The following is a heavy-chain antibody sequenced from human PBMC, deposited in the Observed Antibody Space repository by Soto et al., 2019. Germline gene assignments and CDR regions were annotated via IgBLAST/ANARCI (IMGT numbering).Heavy chain of an antibody. J-gene: IGHJ4*02. Sequence: QVQLVESGGGVVQPGTSVRLSCVGSGFTFRSFVIHWVRQAPGRGLEWVALTSYDGTNKYFGDSVKGRFTISRDNSRNTVDLQMDSLRLEDTALYYCARWGTTGGLDVWGQGTLVSVSS. V-gene: IGHV3-30*19. CDR1: GFTFRSFV. CDR2: TSYDGTNK. CDR3: ARWGTTGGLDV. D-gene: IGHD3-16*01.